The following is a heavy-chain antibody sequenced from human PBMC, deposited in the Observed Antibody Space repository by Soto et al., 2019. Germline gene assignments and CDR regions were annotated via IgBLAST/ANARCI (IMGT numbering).Heavy chain of an antibody. J-gene: IGHJ5*02. D-gene: IGHD6-13*01. CDR1: GFTFDDYA. CDR3: AKDSGYSSSWSYNWFDP. V-gene: IGHV3-9*01. Sequence: PGGSLRLSCAASGFTFDDYAMHWVRQAPGKGLEWVSGISWNSGSIGYADSVKGRFTISRDNAKNSLYLQMNSLRAEDTALYYCAKDSGYSSSWSYNWFDPWGQGTLVTVSS. CDR2: ISWNSGSI.